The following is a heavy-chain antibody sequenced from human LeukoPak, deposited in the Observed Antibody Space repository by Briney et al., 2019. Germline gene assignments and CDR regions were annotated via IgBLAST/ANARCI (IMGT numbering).Heavy chain of an antibody. CDR1: GFTISSYS. V-gene: IGHV3-21*01. CDR2: ISSSSSYI. D-gene: IGHD3-10*01. CDR3: ARDSSSPGLDYFDY. J-gene: IGHJ4*02. Sequence: GGSLRLSCAASGFTISSYSMNWVRQSPGKGLEWVSSISSSSSYIYYADSVKGRFTISRDNAKNSLYLQMNSLRAEDTAVYYCARDSSSPGLDYFDYWGQGTLVTVSS.